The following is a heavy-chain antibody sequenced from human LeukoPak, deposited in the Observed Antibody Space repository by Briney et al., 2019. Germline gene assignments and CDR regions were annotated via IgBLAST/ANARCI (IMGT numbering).Heavy chain of an antibody. D-gene: IGHD1-7*01. CDR3: ARDWDPITGTTRWFDP. Sequence: GASVKVSCKASGYTFTGYYVHWVRQAPGQGLEWMAWINTASGVANYAQKFQGRVTLTGDKSITTVYMELSSLRSDDTALYYCARDWDPITGTTRWFDPWGQGTLVTVSS. CDR2: INTASGVA. J-gene: IGHJ5*02. V-gene: IGHV1-2*02. CDR1: GYTFTGYY.